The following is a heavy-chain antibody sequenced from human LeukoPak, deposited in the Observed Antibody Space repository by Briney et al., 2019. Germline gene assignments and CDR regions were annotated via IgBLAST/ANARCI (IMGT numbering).Heavy chain of an antibody. D-gene: IGHD4-11*01. CDR2: IFYSGST. V-gene: IGHV4-39*01. CDR1: GGSISSSSYY. CDR3: ARDLQSYFDY. J-gene: IGHJ4*02. Sequence: SETLSLTCTVSGGSISSSSYYWGWIRQPPGKGLEWIGSIFYSGSTYYNPSLMSRVTISVDTSKNQFSLKLSSVTAADTAVYYCARDLQSYFDYWGQGTLVTVSS.